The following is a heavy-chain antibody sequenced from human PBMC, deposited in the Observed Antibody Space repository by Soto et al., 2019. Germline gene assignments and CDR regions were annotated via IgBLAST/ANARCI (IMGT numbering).Heavy chain of an antibody. Sequence: GASVKVSCKASGYTFTSYDINWVRQATGQGLEWMGWMNPNSGNTGYAQKFQGRVTMTRNTSISTAYMELSSLRSEDTAVYYCARGSYYGSGSYSFYYYMDVWGKGTTVTVSS. CDR2: MNPNSGNT. J-gene: IGHJ6*03. V-gene: IGHV1-8*01. CDR3: ARGSYYGSGSYSFYYYMDV. CDR1: GYTFTSYD. D-gene: IGHD3-10*01.